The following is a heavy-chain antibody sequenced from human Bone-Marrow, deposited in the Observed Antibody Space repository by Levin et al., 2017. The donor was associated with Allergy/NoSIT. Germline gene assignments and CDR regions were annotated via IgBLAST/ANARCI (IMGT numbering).Heavy chain of an antibody. CDR3: ARENGSELMITFGGVIVIPPWEDQCGFDY. J-gene: IGHJ4*02. CDR2: IYYSGST. D-gene: IGHD3-16*02. V-gene: IGHV4-39*07. Sequence: SQTLSLTCTVSGGSISSSSYYWGWIRQPPGTGLEWIGSIYYSGSTYYNPSLKSRVTISVDTSKNQFSLKLSSVTAADTAVYYCARENGSELMITFGGVIVIPPWEDQCGFDYWGQGTLVTVSS. CDR1: GGSISSSSYY.